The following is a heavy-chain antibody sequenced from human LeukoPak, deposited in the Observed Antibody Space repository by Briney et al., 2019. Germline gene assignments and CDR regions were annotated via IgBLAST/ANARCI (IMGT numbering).Heavy chain of an antibody. CDR3: EIYTGYDSF. V-gene: IGHV1-8*01. CDR2: MSPDSGYT. J-gene: IGHJ4*02. D-gene: IGHD5-12*01. Sequence: AASVKVSCKASGYTFTSYYVTWVRQATGQGLEWMGWMSPDSGYTGYAQTFQGRVSLTRNTSVSTAFMELSSLRSEDTAVYYCEIYTGYDSFWGQGTLVTVSS. CDR1: GYTFTSYY.